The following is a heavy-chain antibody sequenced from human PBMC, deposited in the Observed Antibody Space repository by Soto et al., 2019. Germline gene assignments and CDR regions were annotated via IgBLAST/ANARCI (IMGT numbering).Heavy chain of an antibody. Sequence: EVQLLESGGDLVKPGGSLRLSCAASGFTFSTYALTWVRQAPGKGLEWVATISGSGDYTYYGDSVKGRFSLSRDNSKNTVSLQINSLRAEDTAIYYCAKDQANYAPDGVDVWGQGTTVNVSS. CDR2: ISGSGDYT. CDR1: GFTFSTYA. V-gene: IGHV3-23*01. D-gene: IGHD3-16*01. CDR3: AKDQANYAPDGVDV. J-gene: IGHJ6*02.